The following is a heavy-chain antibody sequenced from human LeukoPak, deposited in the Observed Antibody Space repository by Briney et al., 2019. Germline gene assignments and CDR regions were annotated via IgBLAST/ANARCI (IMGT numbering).Heavy chain of an antibody. D-gene: IGHD3-10*01. J-gene: IGHJ5*02. CDR3: ARDGTPMIRGQNWFDP. Sequence: SETLSLTCTVSGGSISSSSDYWGWIRQPPGKGLEWIGNTSYTGGTYYNPSLKSRVIISLDTSKNQFSLRLSSVTAADTAVYYCARDGTPMIRGQNWFDPWGQGTLVTVSS. CDR2: TSYTGGT. CDR1: GGSISSSSDY. V-gene: IGHV4-39*07.